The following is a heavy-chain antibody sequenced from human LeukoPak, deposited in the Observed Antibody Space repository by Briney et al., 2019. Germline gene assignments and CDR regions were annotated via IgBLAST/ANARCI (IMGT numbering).Heavy chain of an antibody. Sequence: GESLKISCKGSGYSFTSYWIGWVRQMPGKGLEWMGIIYPGDSDTRYSPSFQGQVTISADKSISTAYLQWSSLKASDTAMYYCARLRYSGYDHYYYGMDVWGQETTVTVSS. CDR3: ARLRYSGYDHYYYGMDV. J-gene: IGHJ6*02. CDR1: GYSFTSYW. D-gene: IGHD5-12*01. V-gene: IGHV5-51*01. CDR2: IYPGDSDT.